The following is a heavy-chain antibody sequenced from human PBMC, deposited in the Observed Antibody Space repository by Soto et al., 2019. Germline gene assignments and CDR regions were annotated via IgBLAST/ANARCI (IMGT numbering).Heavy chain of an antibody. D-gene: IGHD3-3*01. J-gene: IGHJ5*02. V-gene: IGHV3-30-3*01. CDR1: GFTFSSYA. CDR3: ARVLPGSGYYTFWFDP. Sequence: GGSLRLSCAASGFTFSSYAMHWVRQAPGKGLEWVAVISYDGSNKYYADSVKGRFTISRDNSKNTLYLQMNSLRAEDTAVYYCARVLPGSGYYTFWFDPWGQGTLVTVSS. CDR2: ISYDGSNK.